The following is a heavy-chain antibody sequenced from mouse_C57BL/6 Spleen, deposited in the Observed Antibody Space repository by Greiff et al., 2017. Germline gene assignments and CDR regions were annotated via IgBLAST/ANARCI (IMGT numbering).Heavy chain of an antibody. J-gene: IGHJ1*03. CDR2: ISNGGGST. V-gene: IGHV5-12*01. CDR3: ARGPWYFDV. CDR1: GFTFSHYY. Sequence: DVKLVESGGGLVQPGGSLKLSCAASGFTFSHYYMYWVRQTPEKRLEWVAYISNGGGSTYYPDTVKGRFTISRDNAKNTLYLQMSRLKSEDTAMYYCARGPWYFDVWGTGTTVTVSS.